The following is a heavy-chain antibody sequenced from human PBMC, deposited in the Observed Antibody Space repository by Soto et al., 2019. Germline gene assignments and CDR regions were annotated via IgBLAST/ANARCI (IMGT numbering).Heavy chain of an antibody. V-gene: IGHV1-69*08. J-gene: IGHJ4*02. CDR2: IIPILGIA. Sequence: QVQLVQSGAEVKKPGSSVKVSCKASGGTFSSYTISWVRQAPGQGLEWMGRIIPILGIANYAQKFQGRVTITAEKSTSTAYMELSSLRSEDTAVYYCARDLGIAAAGTVGFDYWGQGTLVTVSS. CDR1: GGTFSSYT. CDR3: ARDLGIAAAGTVGFDY. D-gene: IGHD6-13*01.